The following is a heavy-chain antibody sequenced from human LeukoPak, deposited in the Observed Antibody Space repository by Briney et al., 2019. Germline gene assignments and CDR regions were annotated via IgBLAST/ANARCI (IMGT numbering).Heavy chain of an antibody. CDR1: GYSISSGFY. CDR3: AGQGPYCGGDCSNYLDF. Sequence: PSETLSLTCAGSGYSISSGFYWDWIRQPPGKGLEWIGTIYHSGSTYYNPPLKSRVTISVDMSKNQFSLKLRSVAAADTAMYYCAGQGPYCGGDCSNYLDFWGQGTLVTVSS. V-gene: IGHV4-38-2*01. CDR2: IYHSGST. D-gene: IGHD2-21*01. J-gene: IGHJ4*02.